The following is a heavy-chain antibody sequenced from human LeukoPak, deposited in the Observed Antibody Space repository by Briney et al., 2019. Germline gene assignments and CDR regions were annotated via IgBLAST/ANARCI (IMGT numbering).Heavy chain of an antibody. CDR1: GFTFSSYG. CDR3: ASNYFGSGSMKGDFYYMDV. V-gene: IGHV3-48*04. CDR2: ISSGGITI. D-gene: IGHD3-10*01. Sequence: GGSLRLSCAASGFTFSSYGMHWVRQAPGKGLEWVSYISSGGITIYYADSVKGRFTISRGNAKISLYLQMNSLRAEDAGVYYCASNYFGSGSMKGDFYYMDVWGKGTTVTISS. J-gene: IGHJ6*03.